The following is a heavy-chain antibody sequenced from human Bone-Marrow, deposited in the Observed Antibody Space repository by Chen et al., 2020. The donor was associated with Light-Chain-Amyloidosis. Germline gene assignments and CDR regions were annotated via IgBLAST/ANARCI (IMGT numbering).Heavy chain of an antibody. J-gene: IGHJ5*02. CDR2: IRGDGRTT. CDR1: GFKFDDYA. CDR3: TKDRNNDFWSGTSNWFDP. Sequence: EVQLVESGGGMIQPGGSLRVSCEASGFKFDDYAMHWARQASGRGLEWVSLIRGDGRTTHYADSVKGRFTISRDNSKRFLYLEMNSLRNEDTAIYYCTKDRNNDFWSGTSNWFDPWGQGTPVTVST. D-gene: IGHD3-3*01. V-gene: IGHV3-43*02.